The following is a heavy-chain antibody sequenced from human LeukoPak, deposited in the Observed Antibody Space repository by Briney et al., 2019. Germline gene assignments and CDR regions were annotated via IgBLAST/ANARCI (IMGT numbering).Heavy chain of an antibody. V-gene: IGHV4-59*01. J-gene: IGHJ1*01. D-gene: IGHD3-22*01. CDR1: GGSISSYY. CDR2: IFYTGST. Sequence: SETLSLTCTVSGGSISSYYWSWIRQPPGKGLEWIGYIFYTGSTNYNPSLKSRVTISVDTSKDQFSLKLNSVTAADTAVYYCARSTYYYDSSGYFVGYFQHWGHRTLVTVSS. CDR3: ARSTYYYDSSGYFVGYFQH.